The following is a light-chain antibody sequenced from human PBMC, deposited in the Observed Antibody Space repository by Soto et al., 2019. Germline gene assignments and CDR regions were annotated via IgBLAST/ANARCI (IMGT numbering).Light chain of an antibody. CDR2: EVS. CDR3: SSYTRNSTLV. Sequence: QSALTQPASVSGSPGQSITISCTGTSSDVGGYNYVSWYQQHPGKAPKLMIYEVSNRPSGVSNRFSGSKSGNTASLTISGLXAEDEADYYCSSYTRNSTLVFGGGTKLTVL. V-gene: IGLV2-14*01. CDR1: SSDVGGYNY. J-gene: IGLJ2*01.